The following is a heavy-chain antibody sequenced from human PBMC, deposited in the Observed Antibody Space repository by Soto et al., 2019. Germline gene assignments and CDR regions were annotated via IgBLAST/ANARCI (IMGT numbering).Heavy chain of an antibody. J-gene: IGHJ6*02. Sequence: QVQLQESGPGLVKPSETLSLTCTVSGGSISSYYWSWIRQPPGKGLEWIGYIYYSGSTNYNPSLTSRVTISVDTSKNQFSLKLSSVTAADTAVYYCARSGRESSGWYWGGHYYYGMDVWGQGTTVTVSS. CDR3: ARSGRESSGWYWGGHYYYGMDV. D-gene: IGHD6-19*01. CDR1: GGSISSYY. CDR2: IYYSGST. V-gene: IGHV4-59*01.